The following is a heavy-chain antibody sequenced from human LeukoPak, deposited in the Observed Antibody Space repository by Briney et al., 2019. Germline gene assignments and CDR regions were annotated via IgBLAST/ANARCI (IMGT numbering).Heavy chain of an antibody. CDR2: ISYDGSKK. CDR3: AKGQSITMVRGVPDY. CDR1: GFTFSSYA. D-gene: IGHD3-10*01. Sequence: GGSLRLSCAASGFTFSSYAIHWVRQAPGKGLEWVAVISYDGSKKYYADAVKGRFTISRDNSKNTLYLQMNSLRAEDTAVYYCAKGQSITMVRGVPDYWGQGTLVTVSS. J-gene: IGHJ4*02. V-gene: IGHV3-30-3*01.